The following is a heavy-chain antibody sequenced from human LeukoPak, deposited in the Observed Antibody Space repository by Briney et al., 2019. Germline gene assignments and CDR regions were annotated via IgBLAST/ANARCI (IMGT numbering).Heavy chain of an antibody. CDR3: ARKNARAYGFWSGQLGINWFDP. V-gene: IGHV4-34*01. CDR2: INHSGST. D-gene: IGHD3-3*01. J-gene: IGHJ5*02. CDR1: GGSFSGYY. Sequence: SETLSLTCAVYGGSFSGYYWSWIRQPPGKGLEWIGEINHSGSTNYNPSLKSRVTISVDTSKNQFSLKLSSVTAADTAVYYCARKNARAYGFWSGQLGINWFDPWGQGTLVTVSS.